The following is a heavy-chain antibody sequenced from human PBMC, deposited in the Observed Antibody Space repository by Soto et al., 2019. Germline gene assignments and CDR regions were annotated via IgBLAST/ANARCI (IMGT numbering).Heavy chain of an antibody. CDR2: ISYDGSNK. CDR3: ANLGYCSGGSCYSDYYGMDV. D-gene: IGHD2-15*01. CDR1: GFTFSSYG. Sequence: QVQLVESGGGVVQPGRSLRLSCAASGFTFSSYGMHWVRQAPGKGLEWVAVISYDGSNKYYADSVKGRFTISRDNSKNTLYLQMNRLRAEDTAVYYCANLGYCSGGSCYSDYYGMDVWGQGTTVTVSS. J-gene: IGHJ6*02. V-gene: IGHV3-30*18.